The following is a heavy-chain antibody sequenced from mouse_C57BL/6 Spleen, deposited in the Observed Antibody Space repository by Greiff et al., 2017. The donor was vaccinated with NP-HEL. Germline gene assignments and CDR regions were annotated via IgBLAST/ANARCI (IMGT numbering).Heavy chain of an antibody. CDR3: ARDPNSSGYYLDY. CDR1: GYSFTGYY. Sequence: VQLKQSGPELVKPGASVKISCKASGYSFTGYYMNWVKQSPEKSLEWIGEINPSTGGTTYNQKFKAKATLTVDKSSSTAYMQLKSLTSEDSAVYYCARDPNSSGYYLDYWGQGTTLTVSS. CDR2: INPSTGGT. V-gene: IGHV1-42*01. D-gene: IGHD3-2*02. J-gene: IGHJ2*01.